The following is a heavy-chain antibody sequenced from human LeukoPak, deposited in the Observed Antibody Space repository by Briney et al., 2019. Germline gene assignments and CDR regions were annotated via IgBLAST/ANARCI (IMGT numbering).Heavy chain of an antibody. V-gene: IGHV1-69*05. CDR3: ARQGGGQREARFPYYYMDV. D-gene: IGHD2-21*01. CDR1: RGTFSSYA. CDR2: IIPIFGTA. J-gene: IGHJ6*03. Sequence: SVKVSCKASRGTFSSYAISWVRQAPGQGLEWMGGIIPIFGTANDAQKFQGRVTITTDESTSTAYMELSSLRSEDTAVYYCARQGGGQREARFPYYYMDVWGKGTTVTVSS.